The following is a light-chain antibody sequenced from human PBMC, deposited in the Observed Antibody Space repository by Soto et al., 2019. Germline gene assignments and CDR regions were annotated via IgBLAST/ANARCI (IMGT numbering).Light chain of an antibody. CDR2: EVS. Sequence: QSVLTQPAFVSGSPGQSITISCTGTSSDVGGYNYVSWYQHPPGKAPKLMISEVSNRPSGVSNRFSGSKSGNTASLTISGFQAEDEADYYCSSYTSTSTRVFGTGTKLTVL. V-gene: IGLV2-14*01. CDR3: SSYTSTSTRV. J-gene: IGLJ1*01. CDR1: SSDVGGYNY.